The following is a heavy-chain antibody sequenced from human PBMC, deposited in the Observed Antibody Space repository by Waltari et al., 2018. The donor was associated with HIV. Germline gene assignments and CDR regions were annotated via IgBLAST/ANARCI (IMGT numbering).Heavy chain of an antibody. CDR1: GFTFSTYD. CDR2: IAPSGDT. Sequence: EVQLVESGGGLVQPGGSLRLSCAASGFTFSTYDMHWVRQATGKGLEWVLNIAPSGDTYYPGSVKGRFTISRENAKNSLYLQMNSLRAEDTAVYYCAALGSFYSWGQGTLVTVSS. V-gene: IGHV3-13*01. CDR3: AALGSFYS. J-gene: IGHJ5*01. D-gene: IGHD1-26*01.